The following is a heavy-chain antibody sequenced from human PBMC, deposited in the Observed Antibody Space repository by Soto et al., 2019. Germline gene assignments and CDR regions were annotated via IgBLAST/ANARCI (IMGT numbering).Heavy chain of an antibody. CDR1: GYTFSNYG. Sequence: GASVKVSCKASGYTFSNYGINWVRQAPGQGLEWMGWISTYTGNTNYAQKLQDRVTMTTDTSTSTAYMELRSLRSDDTAVYYCSRFIPNYYDSSGYFNWFDPWAREPWSPSPQ. CDR3: SRFIPNYYDSSGYFNWFDP. CDR2: ISTYTGNT. V-gene: IGHV1-18*01. J-gene: IGHJ5*02. D-gene: IGHD3-22*01.